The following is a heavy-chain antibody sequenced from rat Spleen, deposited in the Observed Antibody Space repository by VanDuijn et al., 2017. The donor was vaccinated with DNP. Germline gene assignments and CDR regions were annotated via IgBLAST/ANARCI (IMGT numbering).Heavy chain of an antibody. CDR2: MSPTTRSS. Sequence: EVQLVESGENLVRPGGSLKLSCVVTGFTFGNYDMAWVRQAPTKGLEWVACMSPTTRSSYYRDSVRGRFTVSRDDATSTLYLQMDSLRSEDTATYYCTRGGTYYFDYWGQGVMVTVSS. CDR3: TRGGTYYFDY. V-gene: IGHV5S23*01. CDR1: GFTFGNYD. J-gene: IGHJ2*01.